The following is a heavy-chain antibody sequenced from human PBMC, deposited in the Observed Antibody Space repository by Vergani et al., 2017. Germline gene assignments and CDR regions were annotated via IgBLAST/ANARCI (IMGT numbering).Heavy chain of an antibody. J-gene: IGHJ4*02. D-gene: IGHD2-8*01. CDR2: IKSDGSIT. V-gene: IGHV3-74*01. Sequence: EMQLVESGGGLIHPGGSLRLSCEGSGFSFSGYWMHWVRQSPEKGLVWVSRIKSDGSITNYADSVKGRFTISRDNAKNTLYLQMNSLRAEDTAVYYCARGYCTNSICRGKVDSWGQGTLVTVSS. CDR1: GFSFSGYW. CDR3: ARGYCTNSICRGKVDS.